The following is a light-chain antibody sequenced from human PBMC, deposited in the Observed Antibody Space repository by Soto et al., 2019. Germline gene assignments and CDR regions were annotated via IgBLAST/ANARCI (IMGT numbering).Light chain of an antibody. V-gene: IGKV1-13*02. CDR2: DAS. CDR3: HQFNSYPLT. Sequence: AIQLTQSPSSLSASVGDRVTITCRASQGISSALAWYQQKPGKAPKLLIYDASSLESVVPSRFSGSRCGTDFTLTISSLRPEEPAAYYCHQFNSYPLTFGPGTKVDIK. J-gene: IGKJ3*01. CDR1: QGISSA.